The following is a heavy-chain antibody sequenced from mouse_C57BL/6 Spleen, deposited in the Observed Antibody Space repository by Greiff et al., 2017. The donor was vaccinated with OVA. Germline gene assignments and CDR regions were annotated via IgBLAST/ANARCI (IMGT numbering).Heavy chain of an antibody. CDR3: ARDLGLLRYFDV. D-gene: IGHD2-3*01. Sequence: EVQLVESGPGLVKPSQSLSLTCSVTGYSITSGYYWNWIRQFPGNKLEWMGYISYDGSNNYNPSLKNSISLTRDTSKNQFFLKLNSVTTEDTATYYGARDLGLLRYFDVGGTGTTVTVSS. V-gene: IGHV3-6*01. CDR2: ISYDGSN. CDR1: GYSITSGYY. J-gene: IGHJ1*03.